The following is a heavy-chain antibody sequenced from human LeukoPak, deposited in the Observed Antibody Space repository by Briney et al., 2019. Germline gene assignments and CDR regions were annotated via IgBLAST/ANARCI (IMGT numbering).Heavy chain of an antibody. CDR1: GYTFSNYD. D-gene: IGHD2-21*01. V-gene: IGHV1-8*01. Sequence: ASVKVSCKTSGYTFSNYDINWVRQATGQGPEWVGWMNPESGGTGYSQKFQGRVTMTRDSSRSTAYMELISLRFEDTAIYYCTRAIRHQLLSDYWGQGTLVTVSS. CDR3: TRAIRHQLLSDY. CDR2: MNPESGGT. J-gene: IGHJ4*02.